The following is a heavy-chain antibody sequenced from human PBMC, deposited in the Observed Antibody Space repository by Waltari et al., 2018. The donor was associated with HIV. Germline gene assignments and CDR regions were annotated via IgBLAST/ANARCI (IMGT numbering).Heavy chain of an antibody. V-gene: IGHV4-34*01. CDR2: INHSGST. J-gene: IGHJ4*02. CDR3: ARGRGTMGSSGYRDY. D-gene: IGHD3-22*01. Sequence: QVQLQQWGAGLLQPSETLSLTCAVYGGSFSGYYWCWIRQPPGKGLEWIGEINHSGSTNYNPSLKSRVTISVDTSKNQFSLKLSSVTAADTAVYYCARGRGTMGSSGYRDYWGQGTLVTVSS. CDR1: GGSFSGYY.